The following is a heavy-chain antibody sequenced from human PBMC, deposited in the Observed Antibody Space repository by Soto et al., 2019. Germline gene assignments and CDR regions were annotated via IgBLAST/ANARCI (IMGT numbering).Heavy chain of an antibody. J-gene: IGHJ5*02. CDR2: INIDGSST. Sequence: EEQLLESGGGLVQPGGSLRLSCAASGFTFSSYWMHWVRQAPGKGLVWVSHINIDGSSTSYADSVKGRFTISRDNAKNTLYLQMNSLRAEDTAVYYCAKSLFYGDYNWLDPWGQGTLVTVSS. CDR3: AKSLFYGDYNWLDP. CDR1: GFTFSSYW. D-gene: IGHD4-17*01. V-gene: IGHV3-74*02.